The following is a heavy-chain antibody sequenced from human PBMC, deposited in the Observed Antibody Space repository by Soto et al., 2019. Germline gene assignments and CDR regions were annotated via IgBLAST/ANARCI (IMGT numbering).Heavy chain of an antibody. Sequence: GGSLRLSCAASGFTFSTYAMAWVRQAPGKGLEWVSGVSASGLNTDYADPVKGRFYISRDNSKNTVSLQMNSLRAEDTAVYYCARDRGYCISTSCYPLLVYWGQGTLVTVS. CDR1: GFTFSTYA. D-gene: IGHD2-2*01. CDR3: ARDRGYCISTSCYPLLVY. J-gene: IGHJ4*02. CDR2: VSASGLNT. V-gene: IGHV3-23*01.